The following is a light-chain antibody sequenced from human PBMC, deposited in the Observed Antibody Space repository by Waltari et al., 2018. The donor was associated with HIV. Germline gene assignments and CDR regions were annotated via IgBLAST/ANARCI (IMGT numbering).Light chain of an antibody. V-gene: IGKV1-12*01. J-gene: IGKJ1*01. CDR1: EGIASL. CDR3: QQANSFPWT. CDR2: PAS. Sequence: IQMTQSPSSVSASVGDTVPITCRASEGIASLLAWYQQKPGEAPNLLIYPASSLQTGVPARFSGRESGTDFTLTISSLQAEDFATYYCQQANSFPWTFGQGTKVEIK.